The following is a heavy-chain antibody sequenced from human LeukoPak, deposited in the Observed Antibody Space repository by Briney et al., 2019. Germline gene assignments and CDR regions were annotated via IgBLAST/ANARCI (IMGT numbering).Heavy chain of an antibody. CDR2: IKQDGSEK. J-gene: IGHJ4*02. Sequence: GGSLRLSCAASGFTFSSYWMSWVRQAPGKGLEWVANIKQDGSEKYYVDSVKGRFTISRDNAKNSLYLQMNSLRAEDTAVYYCARDQYYDFWSGYGCYWGQGTLVTVSS. CDR3: ARDQYYDFWSGYGCY. V-gene: IGHV3-7*01. CDR1: GFTFSSYW. D-gene: IGHD3-3*01.